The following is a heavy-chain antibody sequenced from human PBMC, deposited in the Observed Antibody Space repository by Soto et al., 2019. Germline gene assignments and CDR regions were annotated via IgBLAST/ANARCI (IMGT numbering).Heavy chain of an antibody. D-gene: IGHD3-22*01. CDR3: ARLDWNDYDSSGYYYYYYGMDV. CDR2: ISSSGRTI. CDR1: GFTFSDYY. J-gene: IGHJ6*02. V-gene: IGHV3-11*01. Sequence: QVQLVESGGGLVKPGGSLRLSCAASGFTFSDYYMSWIRQAPGKGLEWISYISSSGRTIYYPASVKGRFTISRDNASNSLYLQMNSLRAEDTAVYYCARLDWNDYDSSGYYYYYYGMDVWGQGTTVTVSS.